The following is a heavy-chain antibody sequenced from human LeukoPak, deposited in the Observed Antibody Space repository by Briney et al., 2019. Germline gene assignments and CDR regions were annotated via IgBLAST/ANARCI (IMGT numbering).Heavy chain of an antibody. J-gene: IGHJ5*02. CDR2: ISYDGNNK. V-gene: IGHV3-30-3*01. Sequence: PGGSLRLSCAASAASGFTFSSYAFHWVRQAPGKGLEWVAVISYDGNNKYYADSVRGRFTISRDNSKNTLYLQMSSLRAEDTAVYYCAKEASGWPNNWFDPWGQGTLVTVSS. D-gene: IGHD6-19*01. CDR1: GFTFSSYA. CDR3: AKEASGWPNNWFDP.